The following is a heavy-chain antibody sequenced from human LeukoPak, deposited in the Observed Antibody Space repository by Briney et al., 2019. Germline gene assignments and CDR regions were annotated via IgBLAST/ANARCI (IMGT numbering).Heavy chain of an antibody. V-gene: IGHV3-30-3*01. D-gene: IGHD5-12*01. CDR2: ISYDGGNK. CDR1: GFTFSRYA. CDR3: AKVSVERGYSGYDDY. Sequence: GGSLRLSCVASGFTFSRYAMHWVRQAPGKGLEWVAVISYDGGNKYYADSVKGRFTIPRDNSKNTLYLQMNSLRAEDTAVYYCAKVSVERGYSGYDDYWGQGTLVTVSS. J-gene: IGHJ4*02.